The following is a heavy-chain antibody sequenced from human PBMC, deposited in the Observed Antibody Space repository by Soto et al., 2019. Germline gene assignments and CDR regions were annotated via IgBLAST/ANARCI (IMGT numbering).Heavy chain of an antibody. Sequence: SVKVSCKASGGTFSSYAISWVRQAPGQGLEWMGGIIPIFGTANYAQKFQGRVTITADESTSTAYMELSSLRSEDTAVYYCAHSSSPAYYFDYWGQGTLVTGSS. J-gene: IGHJ4*02. D-gene: IGHD6-6*01. V-gene: IGHV1-69*13. CDR1: GGTFSSYA. CDR3: AHSSSPAYYFDY. CDR2: IIPIFGTA.